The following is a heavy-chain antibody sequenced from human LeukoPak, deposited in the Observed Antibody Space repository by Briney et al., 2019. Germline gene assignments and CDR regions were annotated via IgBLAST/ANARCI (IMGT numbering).Heavy chain of an antibody. CDR2: FNPNTGGA. D-gene: IGHD3-10*01. J-gene: IGHJ1*01. Sequence: ASVKVSCKASGYTFTSYYMHWGRQAPGQGLEWMGRFNPNTGGANSAQNFQDRVTMTRDTSISTAYLELTRLKSDDTAVYYCARSASGTAGLDFQHWGQGTLVTVSS. CDR1: GYTFTSYY. CDR3: ARSASGTAGLDFQH. V-gene: IGHV1-2*06.